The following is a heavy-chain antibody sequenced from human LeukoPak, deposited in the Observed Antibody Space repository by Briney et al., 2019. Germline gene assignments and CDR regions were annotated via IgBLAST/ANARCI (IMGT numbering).Heavy chain of an antibody. V-gene: IGHV5-51*01. CDR3: ARHTSGVRGLTPRVDS. J-gene: IGHJ5*01. Sequence: GESLKISCKGSGYGFTNYWIAWVRPVPGNGLEWMGIIYPDDSDIRYSPSFQGQVTISADRSISTAYLQWSSLKASDTAMYYCARHTSGVRGLTPRVDSWGQGTPVTVSS. D-gene: IGHD3-10*01. CDR1: GYGFTNYW. CDR2: IYPDDSDI.